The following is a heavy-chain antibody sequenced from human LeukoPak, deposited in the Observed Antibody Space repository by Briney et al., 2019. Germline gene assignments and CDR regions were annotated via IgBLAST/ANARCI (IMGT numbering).Heavy chain of an antibody. CDR1: GGSISSYY. Sequence: PSETLSLTCTVSGGSISSYYWSWIRQPAGKGLEWIGRTYSSGSTNYNPSLKSRVTMSVDTSKNQFSLKLSSVTAADTAMYYCARDLIVPDAMTGSGSYSTDYWGQGTLATVSS. CDR2: TYSSGST. D-gene: IGHD3-10*01. V-gene: IGHV4-4*07. J-gene: IGHJ4*02. CDR3: ARDLIVPDAMTGSGSYSTDY.